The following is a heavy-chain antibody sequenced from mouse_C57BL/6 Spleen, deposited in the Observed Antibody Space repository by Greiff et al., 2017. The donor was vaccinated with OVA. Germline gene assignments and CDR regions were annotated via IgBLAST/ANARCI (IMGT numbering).Heavy chain of an antibody. CDR2: INPGSGGT. CDR3: ARERTYGNYYAMDY. J-gene: IGHJ4*01. D-gene: IGHD2-1*01. CDR1: GYAFTNYL. V-gene: IGHV1-54*01. Sequence: VKLQESGAELVRPGTSVKVSCKASGYAFTNYLIAWVKQRPGQGLEWIGVINPGSGGTNYNEKFKGKATLTADKSSSTAYMQLSSLTSEDSAVYFCARERTYGNYYAMDYWGQGTSVTVSS.